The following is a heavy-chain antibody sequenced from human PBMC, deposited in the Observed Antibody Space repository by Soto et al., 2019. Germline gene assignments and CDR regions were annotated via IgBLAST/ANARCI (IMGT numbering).Heavy chain of an antibody. J-gene: IGHJ4*02. D-gene: IGHD6-13*01. CDR1: GASISSNTYY. Sequence: SETLSLTCTVSGASISSNTYYWAWIRRPPGKGLEWIGNIYSGGTTYYNPSLKSRVTISVDTSRNQFSLKLSSVTAADTAVYYRAGHIAAALDYWGQGTLVTVSS. V-gene: IGHV4-39*01. CDR3: AGHIAAALDY. CDR2: IYSGGTT.